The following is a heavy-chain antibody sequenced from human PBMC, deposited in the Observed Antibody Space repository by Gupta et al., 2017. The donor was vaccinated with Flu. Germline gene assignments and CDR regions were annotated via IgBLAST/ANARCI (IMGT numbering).Heavy chain of an antibody. V-gene: IGHV4-39*01. J-gene: IGHJ4*02. D-gene: IGHD6-19*01. Sequence: QVQLQESGPGLVKPSETLSLTCTVSGGSISRCSSYHWGWIRQSPGKGLEWIGSIYYSGSSYHNPSLKSRVTISVDTSKNQFSLKLVSATAADTAVYYCARQTGSGIAVAGDFDSWGQGALVTVSS. CDR3: ARQTGSGIAVAGDFDS. CDR1: GGSISRCSSYH. CDR2: IYYSGSS.